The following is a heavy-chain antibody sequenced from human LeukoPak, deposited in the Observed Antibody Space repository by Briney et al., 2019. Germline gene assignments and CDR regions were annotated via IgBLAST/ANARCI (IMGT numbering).Heavy chain of an antibody. V-gene: IGHV3-23*01. J-gene: IGHJ4*02. CDR3: AKYSGSYYYPPNWDS. D-gene: IGHD1-26*01. CDR2: ISGSGSST. CDR1: GVTLSNYA. Sequence: GSLRLSCVASGVTLSNYAMSWARQAPGKGLEWVSGISGSGSSTYYADSVKGRFTLSRDYPKNTLYLQMNSLRAEDTAVYFCAKYSGSYYYPPNWDSWGQGTLVTVSS.